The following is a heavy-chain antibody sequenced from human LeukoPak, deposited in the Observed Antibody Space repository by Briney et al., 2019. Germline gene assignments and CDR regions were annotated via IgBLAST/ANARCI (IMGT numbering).Heavy chain of an antibody. CDR2: MNPNSGNT. CDR1: GYTFTTYD. CDR3: ARRNTAMVAGLDS. D-gene: IGHD5-18*01. Sequence: ASVKVSCKASGYTFTTYDINWVRQATGQGLEWMGWMNPNSGNTAYAQKFQGRVTMTRNTSISTAFMELSGLRSEDTAVYFCARRNTAMVAGLDSWGQGSLVTVSS. J-gene: IGHJ4*02. V-gene: IGHV1-8*01.